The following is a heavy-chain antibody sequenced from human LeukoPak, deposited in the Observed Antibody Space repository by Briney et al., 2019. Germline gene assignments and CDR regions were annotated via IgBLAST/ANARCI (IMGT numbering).Heavy chain of an antibody. D-gene: IGHD4-17*01. CDR3: AETTVTTEGIDY. CDR1: GFTFRSYG. Sequence: PGRSLRLSCAASGFTFRSYGMHWVRQAPGKGLQWVAVISYDGSNKYYADSVKGRFTISRDNSKNTLYLQMNSLRAEDTAVYYCAETTVTTEGIDYWGQGTLVTVSS. V-gene: IGHV3-30*03. J-gene: IGHJ4*02. CDR2: ISYDGSNK.